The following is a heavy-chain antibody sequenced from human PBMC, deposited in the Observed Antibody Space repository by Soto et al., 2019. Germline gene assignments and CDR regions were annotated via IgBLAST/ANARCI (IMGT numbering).Heavy chain of an antibody. CDR1: GFTFSDYY. CDR3: ARDDRDFWSGLDH. Sequence: GGSLRLSCAASGFTFSDYYMSWIRQAPGKGLEWVSYISSSSSYTNYADSVKGRFTISRDNAKNSLYLQMNSLRAEDTAVYYCARDDRDFWSGLDHWGQGTLVTVSS. V-gene: IGHV3-11*06. D-gene: IGHD3-3*01. CDR2: ISSSSSYT. J-gene: IGHJ4*02.